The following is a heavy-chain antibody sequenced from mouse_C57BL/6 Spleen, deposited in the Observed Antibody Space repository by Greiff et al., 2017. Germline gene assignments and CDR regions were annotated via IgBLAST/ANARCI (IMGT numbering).Heavy chain of an antibody. J-gene: IGHJ3*01. V-gene: IGHV1-59*01. D-gene: IGHD2-5*01. Sequence: QVQLQQPGAELVRPGTSVKLSCKASGYTFTSYWMHWVKQRPGQGLEWIGVIDPSDSYTNYNQKLKGKATLTVDTSSSTAYMQLSSLTSEDSAVYYCASDPYSSPPGGFAYWGQGTLVTVSA. CDR1: GYTFTSYW. CDR2: IDPSDSYT. CDR3: ASDPYSSPPGGFAY.